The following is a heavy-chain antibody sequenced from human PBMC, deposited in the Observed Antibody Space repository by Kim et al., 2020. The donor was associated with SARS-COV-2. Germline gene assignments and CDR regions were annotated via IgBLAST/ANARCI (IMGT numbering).Heavy chain of an antibody. V-gene: IGHV3-7*01. D-gene: IGHD3-3*01. Sequence: GGSLRLSCASSGFTFSSYWMNWVRQAPGRGLEWVANIKQDGSEEHYVDSVKGRFTIFRDNAKNSLYLQMNSLRAEDTAVYYCARDWRVRDYYYGIDVWGQGTTVTVSS. CDR2: IKQDGSEE. J-gene: IGHJ6*02. CDR1: GFTFSSYW. CDR3: ARDWRVRDYYYGIDV.